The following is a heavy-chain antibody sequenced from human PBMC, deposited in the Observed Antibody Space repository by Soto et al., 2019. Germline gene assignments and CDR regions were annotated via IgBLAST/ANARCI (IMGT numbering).Heavy chain of an antibody. CDR1: GGSFSGYY. CDR3: ARQGGRIWLSDTYGMDV. Sequence: PSETLSLTCAVYGGSFSGYYWSWIRQPPGKGLEWIGESNHSGITNYNPSLKSRVTISVDTSKNQFSMKLSSVTAADTAVYYCARQGGRIWLSDTYGMDVWGQGTTVTVSS. CDR2: SNHSGIT. D-gene: IGHD3-9*01. V-gene: IGHV4-34*01. J-gene: IGHJ6*02.